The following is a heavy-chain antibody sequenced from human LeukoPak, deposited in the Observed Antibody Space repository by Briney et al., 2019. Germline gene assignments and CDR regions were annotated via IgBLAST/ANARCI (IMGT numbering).Heavy chain of an antibody. CDR3: AKDLVVVVPAAIFAEIQSDAFDI. J-gene: IGHJ3*02. D-gene: IGHD2-2*01. CDR1: GFTFDDYA. CDR2: ISWNSGSI. Sequence: PGGSLRLSCVASGFTFDDYAMHWVRQAPGKGLEWVSGISWNSGSIGYADSVKGRFTISRGNSKNTLYLQMNSLRAEDTAVYYCAKDLVVVVPAAIFAEIQSDAFDIWGQGTMVTVSS. V-gene: IGHV3-9*01.